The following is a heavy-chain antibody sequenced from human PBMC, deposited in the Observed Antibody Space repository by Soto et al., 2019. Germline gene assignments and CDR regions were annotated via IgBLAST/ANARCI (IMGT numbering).Heavy chain of an antibody. CDR3: ARWSRNWGPFDY. CDR2: INPSGGST. D-gene: IGHD7-27*01. V-gene: IGHV1-46*01. Sequence: GASVKVSCKASGYTFTSYYIHWVRQAPGQGLEWMGIINPSGGSTCYAQKFQGRVTMTRDTSTSTVYMELSSLRSEDTAVYYCARWSRNWGPFDYWGQGTLVTVSS. J-gene: IGHJ4*02. CDR1: GYTFTSYY.